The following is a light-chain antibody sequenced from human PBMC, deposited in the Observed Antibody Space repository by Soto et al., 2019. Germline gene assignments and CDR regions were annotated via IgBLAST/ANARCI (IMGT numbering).Light chain of an antibody. V-gene: IGKV3-20*01. CDR2: GAS. Sequence: NVLMLFAHTRSSSTGERATISCRASQTVSSTYLAWYQQKPGQAPRLLIYGASSRATGIPDRFSGTVSGTDFTLTIIKSEHVAFSLCYCQQYCSPPLTFGQGTLVEIK. CDR3: QQYCSPPLT. J-gene: IGKJ5*01. CDR1: QTVSSTY.